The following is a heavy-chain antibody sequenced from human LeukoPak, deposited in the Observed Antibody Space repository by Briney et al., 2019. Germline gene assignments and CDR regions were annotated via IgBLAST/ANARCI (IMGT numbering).Heavy chain of an antibody. Sequence: GASVKVSCKASGYTFTSYGISWVRQAPGQGLEWMGGIIPIFGTANYAQKFQGRVTITADESTSTAYMELSSLRSEDTAVYYCARGSEYQLLTGWFDPWGQGTLVTVSS. J-gene: IGHJ5*02. V-gene: IGHV1-69*13. D-gene: IGHD2-2*01. CDR1: GYTFTSYG. CDR2: IIPIFGTA. CDR3: ARGSEYQLLTGWFDP.